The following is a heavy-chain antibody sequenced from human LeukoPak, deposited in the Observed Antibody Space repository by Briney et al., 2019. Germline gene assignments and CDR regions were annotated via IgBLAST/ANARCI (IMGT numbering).Heavy chain of an antibody. D-gene: IGHD4-17*01. CDR1: GYPLDNFG. CDR2: ISAYNGNT. J-gene: IGHJ4*01. Sequence: ASVKVSCKASGYPLDNFGLTGVRQAPGQGLEWMGWISAYNGNTHYAQKFRGRLALTTETSTSTAYLELRSLKSDDTAVYYCARDRVRGDLTGVSLYWGQGTLVTVSS. V-gene: IGHV1-18*01. CDR3: ARDRVRGDLTGVSLY.